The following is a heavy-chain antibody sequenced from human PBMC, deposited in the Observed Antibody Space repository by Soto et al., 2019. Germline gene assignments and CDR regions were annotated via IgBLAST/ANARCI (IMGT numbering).Heavy chain of an antibody. D-gene: IGHD1-7*01. Sequence: SETLSLTCAVYGGSFSGYYWSWIRQHPGKGLEWIGEINHSGSTNYNPSLKSRVTISVDTAKNQFSLKLSSVTAADTAVYYCARELGLVNYYYGMDVWGQGTTVTVS. CDR2: INHSGST. V-gene: IGHV4-34*01. CDR3: ARELGLVNYYYGMDV. J-gene: IGHJ6*02. CDR1: GGSFSGYY.